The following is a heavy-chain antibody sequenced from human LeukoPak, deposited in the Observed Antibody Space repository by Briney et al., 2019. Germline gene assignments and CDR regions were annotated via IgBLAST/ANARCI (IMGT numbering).Heavy chain of an antibody. Sequence: SETLSLTCAVYGGSFSGYYWSWIRQPPGKGLEWIGEINHSGSTNYNPSLKSRVTISVDTSKNQFSLKLSSVTAADTAVYYCARGRGRPRITTIVVVPGAFDIWGQGTMVIVSS. CDR1: GGSFSGYY. J-gene: IGHJ3*02. CDR2: INHSGST. V-gene: IGHV4-34*01. CDR3: ARGRGRPRITTIVVVPGAFDI. D-gene: IGHD3-22*01.